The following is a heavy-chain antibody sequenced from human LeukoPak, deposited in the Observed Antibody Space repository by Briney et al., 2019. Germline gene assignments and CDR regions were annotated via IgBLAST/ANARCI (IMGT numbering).Heavy chain of an antibody. CDR1: GFTFSSYS. D-gene: IGHD6-19*01. J-gene: IGHJ4*02. Sequence: GGSLRLSCAASGFTFSSYSMNWVRQAPGKGLEWVSYISSSSTIYYADSVKGRFTISRDNAKNTLFLQMNSLRAEDTAVYYCAKDMGIAVAGTLFDYWGQGTLVTVSS. V-gene: IGHV3-48*01. CDR2: ISSSSTI. CDR3: AKDMGIAVAGTLFDY.